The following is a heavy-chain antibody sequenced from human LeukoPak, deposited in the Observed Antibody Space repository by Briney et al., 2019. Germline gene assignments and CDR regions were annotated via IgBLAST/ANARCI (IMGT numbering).Heavy chain of an antibody. V-gene: IGHV4-61*02. CDR2: MSSSGIT. Sequence: NPSETLSLTCTVSNGSISSDTYFWSWLRQPAGKGLEWIGRMSSSGITTYSPSLKSRATISIDTSRNQFSMNLNSVTAADTAVYYCAKGAGPPWFDPWGQGTLVTVYS. CDR1: NGSISSDTYF. CDR3: AKGAGPPWFDP. J-gene: IGHJ5*02. D-gene: IGHD6-19*01.